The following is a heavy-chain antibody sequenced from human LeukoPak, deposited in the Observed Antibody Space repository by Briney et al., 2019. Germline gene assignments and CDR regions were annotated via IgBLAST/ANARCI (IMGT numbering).Heavy chain of an antibody. CDR1: GGSISSYY. CDR2: IYYSGST. CDR3: ARVRCTSFPWYFDL. V-gene: IGHV4-59*01. J-gene: IGHJ2*01. D-gene: IGHD2-2*01. Sequence: SETLSLTCTVSGGSISSYYWSWIRQPPGKGLEWIGYIYYSGSTNYNPSHKSRVTISVDTSKNQFSLKLSSVTAADTAVYYCARVRCTSFPWYFDLRGRGTLVTVPS.